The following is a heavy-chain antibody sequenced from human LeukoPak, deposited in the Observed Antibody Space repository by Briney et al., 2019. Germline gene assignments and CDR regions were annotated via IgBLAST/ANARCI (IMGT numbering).Heavy chain of an antibody. Sequence: PGGSLRLPCAASGFTFSSYAMSWVRQAPGKGLEWVSAISGSGGSTYYADSVKGRFTISRDNSKNTLYLQMNSLRAEDTAVYYCAKTGYYDILTGYPPRYSAFDIWGQGTMVTVSS. CDR1: GFTFSSYA. CDR3: AKTGYYDILTGYPPRYSAFDI. CDR2: ISGSGGST. J-gene: IGHJ3*02. D-gene: IGHD3-9*01. V-gene: IGHV3-23*01.